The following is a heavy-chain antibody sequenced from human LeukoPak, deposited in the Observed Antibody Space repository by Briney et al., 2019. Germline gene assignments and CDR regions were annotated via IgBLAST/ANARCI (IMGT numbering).Heavy chain of an antibody. V-gene: IGHV3-73*01. CDR1: GFIFSVSE. CDR3: RLEPPPDY. CDR2: IITQANSYAT. Sequence: GGSLRLSCAASGFIFSVSEIHWVRQAPGKGLEWIGRIITQANSYATGYSASVKGRFTISRDDSKKTAYLHMSSLKLEDTAVYYCRLEPPPDYWGQGTLVTVSS. J-gene: IGHJ4*02. D-gene: IGHD1-1*01.